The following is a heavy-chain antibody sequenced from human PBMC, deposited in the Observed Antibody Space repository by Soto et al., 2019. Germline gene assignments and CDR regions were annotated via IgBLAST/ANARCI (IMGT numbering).Heavy chain of an antibody. V-gene: IGHV1-18*01. CDR3: ATLGWRNIEGSFFDY. J-gene: IGHJ4*02. CDR2: FGAHNGKT. CDR1: GYTFTNYG. D-gene: IGHD2-15*01. Sequence: ASVKVSCKASGYTFTNYGITWVRQAPGQGLEWMGWFGAHNGKTIYAQKFQGRVTMTEDTSTDTAYMELSSLRSEDTAVYYCATLGWRNIEGSFFDYWGQGTPVTVSS.